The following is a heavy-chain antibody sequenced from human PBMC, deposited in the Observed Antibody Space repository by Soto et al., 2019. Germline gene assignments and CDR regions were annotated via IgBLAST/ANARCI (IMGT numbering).Heavy chain of an antibody. Sequence: GGFLRLSCAASGFIFSSHWMDWVRQAPGKGLVGVSHIGPDGSNIXEADSVQGRFTISRDNARNRLYLQMNSLRDEDTAIYYCARDNNWSFDYWGQGILVTVSS. J-gene: IGHJ4*02. CDR1: GFIFSSHW. CDR2: IGPDGSNI. CDR3: ARDNNWSFDY. D-gene: IGHD1-1*01. V-gene: IGHV3-74*01.